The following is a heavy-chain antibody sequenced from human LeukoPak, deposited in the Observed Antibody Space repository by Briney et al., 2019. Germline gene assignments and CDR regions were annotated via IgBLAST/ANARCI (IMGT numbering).Heavy chain of an antibody. Sequence: SETLSLTCTVSGGSISSHFWSWIRQPPGKGLEWIGYIYYSGSTNYNLSLKSRVTISVDTSKNQFSLRLSSVTAAGTAVYYCARRTHAFDIWGQGTMVTVSS. CDR2: IYYSGST. J-gene: IGHJ3*02. CDR3: ARRTHAFDI. D-gene: IGHD1-1*01. V-gene: IGHV4-59*11. CDR1: GGSISSHF.